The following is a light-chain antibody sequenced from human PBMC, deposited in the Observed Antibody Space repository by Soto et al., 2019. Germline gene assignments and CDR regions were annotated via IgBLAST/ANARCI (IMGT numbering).Light chain of an antibody. Sequence: DIQLTQSPSFLSASVGDRVTITCRASQGISSYLAWYQQKPGKAPKLLIYAASTLQSGVPSRFSGSVSGTEFTLTISRLQPEDFATYYCQQLNSYPLTFGGGTKVEIK. CDR3: QQLNSYPLT. CDR2: AAS. J-gene: IGKJ4*01. V-gene: IGKV1-9*01. CDR1: QGISSY.